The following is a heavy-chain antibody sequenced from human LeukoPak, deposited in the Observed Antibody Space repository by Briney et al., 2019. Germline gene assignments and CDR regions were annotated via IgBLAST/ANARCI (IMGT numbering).Heavy chain of an antibody. D-gene: IGHD6-19*01. Sequence: SETLSLTCAVYGGSFSGYYWSWIRQPPGKGLEWIGEINHCGSTNYNPSLKSRVTISVDTSKNQFSLKLSSVTAADTAVYYCARGRPGYSSGWYRFDWFDPWGQGTLVTVSS. CDR1: GGSFSGYY. V-gene: IGHV4-34*01. CDR2: INHCGST. J-gene: IGHJ5*02. CDR3: ARGRPGYSSGWYRFDWFDP.